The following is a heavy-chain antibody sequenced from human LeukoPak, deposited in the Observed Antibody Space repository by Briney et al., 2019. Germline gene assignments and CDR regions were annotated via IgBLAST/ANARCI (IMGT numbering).Heavy chain of an antibody. Sequence: GGSLRLSCAASGFTFDDYAMHWVRQAPGKGLEWVSGISWNSGSIGYADSVKGRFTISRDNAKNSLYLQMNSLRAEDTALYYCAKDRGGYCSGGSCRYYYHYGMDVWGQGTTVTVSS. CDR1: GFTFDDYA. V-gene: IGHV3-9*01. J-gene: IGHJ6*02. D-gene: IGHD2-15*01. CDR2: ISWNSGSI. CDR3: AKDRGGYCSGGSCRYYYHYGMDV.